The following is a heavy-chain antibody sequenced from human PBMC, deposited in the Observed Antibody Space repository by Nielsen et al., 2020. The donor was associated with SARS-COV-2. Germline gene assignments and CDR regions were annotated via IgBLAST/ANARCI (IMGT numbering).Heavy chain of an antibody. V-gene: IGHV1-69*13. J-gene: IGHJ4*02. D-gene: IGHD4-17*01. CDR2: IIPIFGTA. CDR3: ARGRTTVTAFDY. CDR1: GGTFSSYA. Sequence: SVKVSCKASGGTFSSYAISWVRQAPGQGLEWMGGIIPIFGTANYAQKFQGRVTITADESTSTAYMELSSLRSEDTAVYYCARGRTTVTAFDYWGQGTLVTVSS.